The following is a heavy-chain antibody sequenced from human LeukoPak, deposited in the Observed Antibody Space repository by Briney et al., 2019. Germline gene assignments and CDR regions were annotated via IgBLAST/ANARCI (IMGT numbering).Heavy chain of an antibody. J-gene: IGHJ6*02. CDR3: ANDLVWMVPGLNYYYYGLDV. D-gene: IGHD3-10*01. CDR2: ISYDGSNK. CDR1: GLGFSING. V-gene: IGHV3-30*18. Sequence: PGGSLRLSCTASGLGFSINGMHWVRQAPGKGLEWVAVISYDGSNKYYADSVKGRFTISRDNSKNTLYLQMNSLRAEDTTVYHCANDLVWMVPGLNYYYYGLDVWGQGTTVTVSS.